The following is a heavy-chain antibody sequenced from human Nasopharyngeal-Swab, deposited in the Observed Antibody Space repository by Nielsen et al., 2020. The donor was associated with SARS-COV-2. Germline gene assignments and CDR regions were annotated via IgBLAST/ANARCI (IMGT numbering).Heavy chain of an antibody. CDR2: ISSSSSTI. CDR3: ARLKYDFWNGPPEDY. Sequence: GESLKISCAASGFTFSSYSMNWVRQAPGKGLEWVSYISSSSSTIYYADSVKGRFTISRDNAKNSLYLQMNSLRAEDTAVHYCARLKYDFWNGPPEDYWGQGTLVTVSS. CDR1: GFTFSSYS. J-gene: IGHJ4*02. V-gene: IGHV3-48*01. D-gene: IGHD3-3*01.